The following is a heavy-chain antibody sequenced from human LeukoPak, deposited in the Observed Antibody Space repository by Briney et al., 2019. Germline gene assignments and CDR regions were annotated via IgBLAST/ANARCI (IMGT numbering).Heavy chain of an antibody. V-gene: IGHV1-46*01. CDR3: AREFCDSECYWDY. J-gene: IGHJ4*02. D-gene: IGHD2-21*01. CDR1: GYTFTSYH. Sequence: ASVKVSCKASGYTFTSYHIHWVRQAPGQGLEWMGTINPSSGNTFYAQKFQDRVTVTRDTSTSTINMEVNNLRSDDMAVYYCAREFCDSECYWDYWAQGTLVTVSS. CDR2: INPSSGNT.